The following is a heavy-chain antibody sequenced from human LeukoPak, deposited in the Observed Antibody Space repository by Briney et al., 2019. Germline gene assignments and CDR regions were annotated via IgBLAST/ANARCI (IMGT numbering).Heavy chain of an antibody. CDR2: VYFSGTT. V-gene: IGHV4-39*01. CDR1: GGSVSSSSYY. Sequence: SETLSLTCTVSGGSVSSSSYYWGWIRQPLGKGLEWIGSVYFSGTTYYNPSLKSRATISVDTSKNQFSLKLNSVTAADTAAYYCARHEVGYCSSPSCYGGNWLDPWGQGTLVAVSS. D-gene: IGHD2-2*01. J-gene: IGHJ5*02. CDR3: ARHEVGYCSSPSCYGGNWLDP.